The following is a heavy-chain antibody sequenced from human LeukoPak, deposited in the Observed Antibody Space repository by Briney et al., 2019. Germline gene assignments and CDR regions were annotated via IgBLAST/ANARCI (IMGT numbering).Heavy chain of an antibody. CDR2: IRYDGSNK. Sequence: GGSLRLSCAASGFTFSSYGMHWVRQAPGKGLEWVAFIRYDGSNKYYADSVKGRFTISRDNSKNTLYLHVNSLRGEDTAVYYCARERNLVTTTPLYYYYYYMDVWGKGTTVTVSS. CDR1: GFTFSSYG. V-gene: IGHV3-30*02. CDR3: ARERNLVTTTPLYYYYYYMDV. J-gene: IGHJ6*03. D-gene: IGHD4-11*01.